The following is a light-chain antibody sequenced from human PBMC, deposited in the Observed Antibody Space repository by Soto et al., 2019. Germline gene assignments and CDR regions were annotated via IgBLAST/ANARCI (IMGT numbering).Light chain of an antibody. CDR3: QQCGSSGT. CDR1: QSVSNNY. J-gene: IGKJ1*01. V-gene: IGKV3-20*01. Sequence: EIVLTQSPGTLSLSPGERATLSCRASQSVSNNYLAWYQQKPGQAPSLLVSGASNRATGIPDRFSGSGSGTDFTLTSSRLEPEDFALYYCQQCGSSGTFGQGNKVDI. CDR2: GAS.